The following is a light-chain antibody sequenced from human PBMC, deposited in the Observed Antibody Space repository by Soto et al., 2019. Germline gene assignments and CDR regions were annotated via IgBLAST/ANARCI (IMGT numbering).Light chain of an antibody. CDR1: QSVTSNY. V-gene: IGKV3-20*01. CDR3: HQYGSSITWT. Sequence: EVVLTQSPGTVSLSPGERATLSCRASQSVTSNYLAWYQQKPGQAPRLLIYAASSRATGIPDRFSGSGSGTDVTLSISRLEPEDCAVYYCHQYGSSITWTFGQGTKVEIK. J-gene: IGKJ1*01. CDR2: AAS.